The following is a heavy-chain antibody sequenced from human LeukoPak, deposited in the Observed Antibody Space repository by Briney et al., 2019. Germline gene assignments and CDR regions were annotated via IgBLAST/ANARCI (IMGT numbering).Heavy chain of an antibody. J-gene: IGHJ4*02. CDR1: GDSVSSNSAA. CDR2: TCYRSKWYN. CDR3: AREGYYFDY. Sequence: SQTLSHTCAISGDSVSSNSAAWNWFRHSPSRTLEWLGSTCYRSKWYNDYAVSGRGRITINPDTSKNQFSLQLNSVTPEDTAVYYCAREGYYFDYWGQGTVVTVSS. V-gene: IGHV6-1*01.